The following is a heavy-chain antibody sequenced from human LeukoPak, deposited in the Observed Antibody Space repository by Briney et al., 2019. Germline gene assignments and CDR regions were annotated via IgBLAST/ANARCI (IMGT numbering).Heavy chain of an antibody. CDR2: IYTSGST. CDR3: ARPYRSGWYGAFDI. V-gene: IGHV4-4*09. D-gene: IGHD6-19*01. Sequence: SETLSLTCAVSADSISSYYWSWIRQPPGKGLEWIGYIYTSGSTKYNPSLKSRVTISVDTSKNQLSLKLSSVTAADTAVYYCARPYRSGWYGAFDIWGQRTMVTVSS. CDR1: ADSISSYY. J-gene: IGHJ3*02.